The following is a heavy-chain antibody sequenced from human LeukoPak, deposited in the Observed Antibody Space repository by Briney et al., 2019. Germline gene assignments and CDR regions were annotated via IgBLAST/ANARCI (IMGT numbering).Heavy chain of an antibody. CDR1: GGSISSSNW. J-gene: IGHJ5*02. CDR3: ARAIAAAGPRGWFDP. D-gene: IGHD6-25*01. V-gene: IGHV4-4*02. Sequence: PSGTLSLTCAVSGGSISSSNWWSWVRQPPGKGLEWIGEIYHSGSTNYNPSLKSRVTISVDKSKNQFSLKLSSVTAADTAVYYCARAIAAAGPRGWFDPWGQGTLVTVSS. CDR2: IYHSGST.